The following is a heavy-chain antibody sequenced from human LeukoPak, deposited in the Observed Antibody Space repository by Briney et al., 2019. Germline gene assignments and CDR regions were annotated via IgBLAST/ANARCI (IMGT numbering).Heavy chain of an antibody. CDR3: AKDLRVIGYYFDY. V-gene: IGHV3-23*01. D-gene: IGHD3-10*01. CDR2: ISGSGGST. CDR1: GFTFSSYA. Sequence: GGSLRLSCAASGFTFSSYAMSGVRQAPGKGLEWVSAISGSGGSTYYADSVKGRFTISRDNSKNTLYLQMNSLRAEDTAVYYCAKDLRVIGYYFDYWGQGTLVTVSS. J-gene: IGHJ4*02.